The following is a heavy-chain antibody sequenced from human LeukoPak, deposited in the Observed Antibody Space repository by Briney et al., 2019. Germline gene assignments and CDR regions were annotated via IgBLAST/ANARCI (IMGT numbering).Heavy chain of an antibody. V-gene: IGHV4-4*07. D-gene: IGHD3-3*01. Sequence: SETLSLTCSVSGGSITSYYWSWIHQPAGKGLEWIGRIYTSGSTNYNPSLKSRVTISVDTSKNQFSLKLSSVTAADTAVYYCARDFWSGHMDVWGKGTTVTVSS. J-gene: IGHJ6*03. CDR2: IYTSGST. CDR3: ARDFWSGHMDV. CDR1: GGSITSYY.